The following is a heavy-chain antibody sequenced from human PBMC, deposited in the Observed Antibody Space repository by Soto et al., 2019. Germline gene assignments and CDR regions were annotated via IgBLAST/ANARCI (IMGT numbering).Heavy chain of an antibody. Sequence: GVLRLSCTTSGFTFDDYAMSWVRQAPGKGLEWVGFIRSKPYGGTTEYAASVKGRFSISRDNSKSIAYLQMNSLKTEDTAVYYCTRQQLFFDYWGQGTQVTVSS. CDR2: IRSKPYGGTT. D-gene: IGHD6-13*01. CDR3: TRQQLFFDY. CDR1: GFTFDDYA. V-gene: IGHV3-49*04. J-gene: IGHJ4*02.